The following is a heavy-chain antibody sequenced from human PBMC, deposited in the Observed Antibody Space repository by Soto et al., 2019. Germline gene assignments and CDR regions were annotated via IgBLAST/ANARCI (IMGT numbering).Heavy chain of an antibody. D-gene: IGHD1-26*01. J-gene: IGHJ4*02. CDR3: AKGGRRRGSYPPLDY. CDR2: ISESGTIT. Sequence: PGGSLRLSCAAFGFTFTSYAMTWVRQAPGKGLEWVSAISESGTITYHADSVRGRFTISRDNSKNTVYLQMTSLRAGDTAVYFCAKGGRRRGSYPPLDYWGQGTLVPVSS. V-gene: IGHV3-23*01. CDR1: GFTFTSYA.